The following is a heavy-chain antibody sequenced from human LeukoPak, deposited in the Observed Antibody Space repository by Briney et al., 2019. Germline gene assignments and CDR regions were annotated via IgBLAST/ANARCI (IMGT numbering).Heavy chain of an antibody. D-gene: IGHD3-10*01. CDR1: GRSFSGYY. J-gene: IGHJ4*02. CDR2: INHSGST. V-gene: IGHV4-34*01. Sequence: SETLSLTCAVYGRSFSGYYWSWIRQPPGKGLEWIGEINHSGSTNYNPSLKSRVTISVDTSKNQFSLKLSSVTAADTAVYYCARVHITMARGVIITYYFDYWGQGTLVTVSS. CDR3: ARVHITMARGVIITYYFDY.